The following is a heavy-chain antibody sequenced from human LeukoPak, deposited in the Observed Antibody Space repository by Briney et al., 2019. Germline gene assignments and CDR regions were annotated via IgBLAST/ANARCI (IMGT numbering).Heavy chain of an antibody. V-gene: IGHV3-33*01. CDR2: IWYDGSNK. J-gene: IGHJ4*02. CDR1: GFTFSSYG. D-gene: IGHD2-15*01. CDR3: ARDLHGGCKP. Sequence: GGSLRLSCSASGFTFSSYGMLWVRPAPGKGLEWVAVIWYDGSNKYYADSVKGRFTISRDNSKNSLYLQMNSLRAEDTVVYYCARDLHGGCKPWGQGTLVTVSS.